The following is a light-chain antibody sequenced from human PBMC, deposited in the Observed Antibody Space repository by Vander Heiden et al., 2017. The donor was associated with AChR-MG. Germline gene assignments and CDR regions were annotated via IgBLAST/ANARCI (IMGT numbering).Light chain of an antibody. J-gene: IGLJ3*02. CDR2: FVS. CDR1: NSDVGCYDF. V-gene: IGLV2-14*03. CDR3: SSYTSSSTWV. Sequence: QSALTQPASVSGSPGQSITISCTGTNSDVGCYDFVSWYQQHPGKAPRLLISFVSSRPSGVSHRFSGSKSANTASLTISGLQAEDEADYYCSSYTSSSTWVFGGGTKLTVL.